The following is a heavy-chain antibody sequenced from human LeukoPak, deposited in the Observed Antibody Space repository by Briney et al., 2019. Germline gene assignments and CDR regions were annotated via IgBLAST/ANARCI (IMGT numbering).Heavy chain of an antibody. CDR1: GFTFSSYW. J-gene: IGHJ4*02. V-gene: IGHV3-74*01. CDR3: ARDIAGLATYCGGDCYSGLFDY. Sequence: GGSLRLSCAASGFTFSSYWFHWVRQTPGKGLVWVSRINEDGSTTNYADSVKGRFTISRDNAKNTLYLQMNNLRAEDTAVYFCARDIAGLATYCGGDCYSGLFDYWGQGTLVTVSS. D-gene: IGHD2-21*02. CDR2: INEDGSTT.